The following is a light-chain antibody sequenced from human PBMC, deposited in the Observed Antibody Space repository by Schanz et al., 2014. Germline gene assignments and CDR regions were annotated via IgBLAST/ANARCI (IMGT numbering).Light chain of an antibody. V-gene: IGLV2-8*01. CDR3: SSYTSSSPWV. CDR2: EVS. Sequence: QSALTQPPSASGSPGQSVTISCTGTSSYVGGYNYVSWYQQIAGKAPKLIIYEVSKRPSGVPDRFSGSKSDNTASLTVSGLQAEDEADYYCSSYTSSSPWVFGGGTKLTVL. J-gene: IGLJ3*02. CDR1: SSYVGGYNY.